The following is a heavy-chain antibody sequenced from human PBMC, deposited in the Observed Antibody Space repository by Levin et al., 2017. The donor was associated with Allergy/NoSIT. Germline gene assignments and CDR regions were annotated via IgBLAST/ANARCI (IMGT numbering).Heavy chain of an antibody. CDR2: INHSGST. D-gene: IGHD6-19*01. Sequence: PSETLSLTCAVYGGSFSGYFWNWIRQPPGKGLEWIGEINHSGSTNYNPSLKSRITISVDTSKNQFSLKLSSVTAADTAVYYCARGVSVETMAGTPPFDYWGQGTLVTVSS. CDR3: ARGVSVETMAGTPPFDY. V-gene: IGHV4-34*01. J-gene: IGHJ4*02. CDR1: GGSFSGYF.